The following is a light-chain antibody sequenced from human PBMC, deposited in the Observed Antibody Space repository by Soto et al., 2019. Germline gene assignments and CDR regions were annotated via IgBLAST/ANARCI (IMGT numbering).Light chain of an antibody. CDR1: SSNIASNT. J-gene: IGLJ2*01. V-gene: IGLV1-44*01. CDR2: NNN. CDR3: AAWDDSLNAVV. Sequence: QSVLTQPPSASGTPGQTVTLSCSGSSSNIASNTVNWSQQLPGTAPKLLIYNNNERPSGVPDRFAGSKSGTSASLAISGLRSEDEADYYCAAWDDSLNAVVFGGGTKVTVL.